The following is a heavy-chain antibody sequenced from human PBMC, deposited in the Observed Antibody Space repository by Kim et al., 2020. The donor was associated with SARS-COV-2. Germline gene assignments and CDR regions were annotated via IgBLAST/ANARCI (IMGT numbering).Heavy chain of an antibody. CDR3: ARDRLIAAAGTVDY. V-gene: IGHV3-11*04. CDR1: GFTFSDYY. J-gene: IGHJ4*02. CDR2: ITCSGSTI. Sequence: GGSLRLSCAASGFTFSDYYMSWIRQAPGKGLEWVSYITCSGSTIYYADSVKGRFTISRDNAKNSLYLQMNSLRAEDTAVYYCARDRLIAAAGTVDYWGQGTLVSFSS. D-gene: IGHD6-13*01.